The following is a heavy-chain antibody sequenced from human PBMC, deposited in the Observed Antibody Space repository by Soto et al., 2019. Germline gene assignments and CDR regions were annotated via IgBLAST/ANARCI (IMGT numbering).Heavy chain of an antibody. CDR3: ARYPSMIAPTDDY. CDR2: ISSSGSTI. Sequence: QVQLVESGGGLVKPGGSLRLSCAASGFTFSDYYMSWIRQAPGKGLEWVSYISSSGSTIYYADSVKGRFTISRDNAKNSLYLQLHSRRAEDTAVYYCARYPSMIAPTDDYWGQGTRVTVSS. D-gene: IGHD3-22*01. V-gene: IGHV3-11*01. CDR1: GFTFSDYY. J-gene: IGHJ4*02.